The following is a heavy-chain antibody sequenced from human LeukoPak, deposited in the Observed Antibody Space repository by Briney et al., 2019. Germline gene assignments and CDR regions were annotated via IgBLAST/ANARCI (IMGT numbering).Heavy chain of an antibody. CDR3: ARPFSGSYPDFAY. J-gene: IGHJ4*02. D-gene: IGHD1-26*01. CDR1: GFTFSSYS. CDR2: LSSSGSSI. Sequence: GGSLRLSCAASGFTFSSYSMNWVRQAPGKGLEWVSYLSSSGSSIYYADSVKGRFTISRDNAKNSLYLQMNSLRAEDTAVYYCARPFSGSYPDFAYWGQGTLVTVSS. V-gene: IGHV3-48*01.